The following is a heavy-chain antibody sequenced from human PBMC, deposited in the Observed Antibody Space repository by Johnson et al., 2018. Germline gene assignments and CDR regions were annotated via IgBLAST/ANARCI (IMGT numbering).Heavy chain of an antibody. D-gene: IGHD1-26*01. CDR3: ARGGGLGALQH. V-gene: IGHV3-30*03. CDR1: GFTFSAYG. CDR2: ISDDGSNK. Sequence: VQLVETGGGVVQPGRSLRLSCAASGFTFSAYGIHWVRQAPGKGLEWVAVISDDGSNKYFADSVKGRFTISRENAKNSMYIQMIRLRAGDTAVYYCARGGGLGALQHWGQGTLVTVSS. J-gene: IGHJ1*01.